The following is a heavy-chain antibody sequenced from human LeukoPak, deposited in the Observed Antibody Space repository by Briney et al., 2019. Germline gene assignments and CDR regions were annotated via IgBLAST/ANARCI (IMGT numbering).Heavy chain of an antibody. CDR1: GYTXTGYY. CDR3: ARDIVATNYYYYYGMDV. CDR2: INPNSGGT. J-gene: IGHJ6*02. Sequence: ASVKVSCKASGYTXTGYYMHGVRQAPGQGLEWMGWINPNSGGTNYAQKFQGRVTMTRDTSISTAYMELSRLRSDDTAVYYCARDIVATNYYYYYGMDVWGQGTTVTVSS. D-gene: IGHD5-12*01. V-gene: IGHV1-2*02.